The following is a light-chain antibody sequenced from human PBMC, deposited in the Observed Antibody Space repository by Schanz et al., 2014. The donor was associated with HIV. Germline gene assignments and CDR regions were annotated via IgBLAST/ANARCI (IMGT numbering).Light chain of an antibody. CDR2: EAT. CDR1: SSDVGGYKY. Sequence: QSALTQPPSASGSPGQSVTISCTGTSSDVGGYKYVSWYQQHPGKAPKLLIYEATQRPAGVPDRFSGSKSDNTASLTISGLQTEDEADYYCSSHSSTTPYVIFGGGTKVTVL. V-gene: IGLV2-8*01. J-gene: IGLJ2*01. CDR3: SSHSSTTPYVI.